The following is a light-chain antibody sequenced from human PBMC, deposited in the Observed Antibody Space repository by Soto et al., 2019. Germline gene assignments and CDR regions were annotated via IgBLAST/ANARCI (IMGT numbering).Light chain of an antibody. J-gene: IGKJ4*01. Sequence: DIQMTQSPSTLSACVGDRVTITCRASQNISKWLAWYQQKPGKAPKLLIYDASSLESGDPSRFNGSGSGTEFTLTISSLQPDDFATYYCQQYHSYPLPFGGGTK. CDR3: QQYHSYPLP. CDR2: DAS. V-gene: IGKV1-5*01. CDR1: QNISKW.